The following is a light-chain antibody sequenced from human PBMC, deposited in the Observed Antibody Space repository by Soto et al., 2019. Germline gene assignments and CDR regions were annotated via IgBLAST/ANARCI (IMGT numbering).Light chain of an antibody. V-gene: IGKV1-5*01. CDR2: DAS. Sequence: DIQMAQSPSALFASIGDRVSVTCRASQPIFTSLAWYQQKPGKAPKLLIYDASVLQTGVPSRFSGFSSGTDFPLTISGLQPDDFATYFCQQYKSYSAHGLTFGGGTKVGIK. J-gene: IGKJ4*01. CDR1: QPIFTS. CDR3: QQYKSYSAHGLT.